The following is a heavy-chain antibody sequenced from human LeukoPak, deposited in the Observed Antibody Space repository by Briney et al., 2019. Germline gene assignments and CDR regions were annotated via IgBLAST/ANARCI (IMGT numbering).Heavy chain of an antibody. J-gene: IGHJ4*02. Sequence: ASVKVSCKASGYTFTGYYMHWVRRAPGEGLEWMGWINPNSGGTNYAQKFQGRVTMTRDTSISTAYMELSRLRSDDTAVYYCARDGRDYYDSSSVVYWGQGTLVTVSS. CDR1: GYTFTGYY. D-gene: IGHD3-22*01. CDR3: ARDGRDYYDSSSVVY. V-gene: IGHV1-2*02. CDR2: INPNSGGT.